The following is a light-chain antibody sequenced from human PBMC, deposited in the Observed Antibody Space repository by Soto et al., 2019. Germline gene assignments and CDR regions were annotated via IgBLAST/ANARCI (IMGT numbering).Light chain of an antibody. V-gene: IGKV4-1*01. CDR3: QQYYSTPHT. J-gene: IGKJ4*01. Sequence: DIVMTQSPDSLAVSLGERATINCKSSQSVLYSSNNKNYLAWYQQKPGQPPKLLIYWASTRESGGPDRFSGSGAGTDFTLTISSLQAEDVAVYYCQQYYSTPHTFGGGTKVEIK. CDR2: WAS. CDR1: QSVLYSSNNKNY.